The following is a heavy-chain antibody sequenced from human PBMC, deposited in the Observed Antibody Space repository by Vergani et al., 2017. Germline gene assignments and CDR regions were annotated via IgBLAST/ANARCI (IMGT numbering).Heavy chain of an antibody. D-gene: IGHD6-13*01. CDR2: INHSGST. CDR3: ARGRRIAAAPRPADY. CDR1: GGSFSGYY. J-gene: IGHJ4*02. Sequence: QVQLQQWGAGLSKPSETLSLTCAVYGGSFSGYYWSWIRQPPGKGLEWIGEINHSGSTNYNPSLKSRVTISVDTSKNQFSLKLSSVTAADTAVYYCARGRRIAAAPRPADYWGQGTLVTVSS. V-gene: IGHV4-34*01.